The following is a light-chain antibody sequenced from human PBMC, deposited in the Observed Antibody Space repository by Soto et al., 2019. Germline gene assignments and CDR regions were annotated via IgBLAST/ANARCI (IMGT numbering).Light chain of an antibody. J-gene: IGLJ3*02. CDR2: EVS. CDR1: SSDVGGYNY. V-gene: IGLV2-14*01. CDR3: CSYTSSSIRV. Sequence: QSVLTQPASVSGSPGQSITISCTGASSDVGGYNYVSWYQQHPGKAPKLMIYEVSNRPSGVSNRFSGSKSGNTASLTISGLQADDEADYYCCSYTSSSIRVFGGGNKGTVL.